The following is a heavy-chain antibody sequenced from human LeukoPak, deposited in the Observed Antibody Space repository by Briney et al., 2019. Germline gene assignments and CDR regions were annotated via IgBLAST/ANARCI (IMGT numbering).Heavy chain of an antibody. Sequence: GGSLRLSCAASGFTFSSYSMNWVRRAPGKGLEWVSSISSSSSYIYYADSVRGRFTISRDNAKNSLYLQMNSLRAEDTAVYYCARAYDILTGYDDYWGQGTLVTVSS. CDR2: ISSSSSYI. D-gene: IGHD3-9*01. CDR3: ARAYDILTGYDDY. CDR1: GFTFSSYS. J-gene: IGHJ4*02. V-gene: IGHV3-21*01.